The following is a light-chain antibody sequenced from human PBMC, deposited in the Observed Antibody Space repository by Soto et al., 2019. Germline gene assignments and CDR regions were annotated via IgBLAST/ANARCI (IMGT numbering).Light chain of an antibody. Sequence: EIVLTHSPGTLSLSPGERATLSCRASQSVSSSYLAWYQQKPGQAPRLLIYGASSRATGIPDRFSGSGSGTDFTLTIGRLEPEDFALYYCQQYDNSAPLSFGGGTKV. CDR2: GAS. J-gene: IGKJ4*01. CDR1: QSVSSSY. V-gene: IGKV3-20*01. CDR3: QQYDNSAPLS.